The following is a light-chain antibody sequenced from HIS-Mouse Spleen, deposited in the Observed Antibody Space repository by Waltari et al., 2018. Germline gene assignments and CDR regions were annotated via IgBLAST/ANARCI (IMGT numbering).Light chain of an antibody. CDR3: QQYYSYPYT. CDR2: AAS. CDR1: QGISSY. V-gene: IGKV1-8*01. J-gene: IGKJ2*01. Sequence: AIRMTQSPSSLSASTGDTVTITCRASQGISSYLAWYQQKPGNAPKLLIYAASTLQSGVPSRFSGSGSGTDFTLTISCLQSEDFATYYCQQYYSYPYTFGQGTKVEIK.